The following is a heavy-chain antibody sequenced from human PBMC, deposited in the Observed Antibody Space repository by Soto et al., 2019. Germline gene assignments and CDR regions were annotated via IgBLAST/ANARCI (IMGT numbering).Heavy chain of an antibody. J-gene: IGHJ4*02. CDR3: ARGAVSPDIVATIEFDY. Sequence: ASVKVSCKASGYTFTSYDINWVRQATGQGLEWMGWMNPNSGNTGYAQKFQGRVTMTRNTSISTAYMELSSLRSEDTAVYYCARGAVSPDIVATIEFDYRGQGTLVTVSS. CDR1: GYTFTSYD. CDR2: MNPNSGNT. V-gene: IGHV1-8*01. D-gene: IGHD5-12*01.